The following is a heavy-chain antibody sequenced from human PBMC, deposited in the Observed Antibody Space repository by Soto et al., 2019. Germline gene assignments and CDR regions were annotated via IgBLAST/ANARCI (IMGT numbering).Heavy chain of an antibody. CDR1: GGSISSYY. J-gene: IGHJ4*02. CDR3: ARGEAVNFDY. V-gene: IGHV4-59*01. D-gene: IGHD6-25*01. Sequence: QVQLQESGPGLVKPSETLSLTCTVSGGSISSYYWSWIRQPPGKGLEWIGYIYYSGSTNYNPSLKIRVTISVDTSKNQFSLKLSSVTAADTAVYYCARGEAVNFDYWGQGTLVTVSS. CDR2: IYYSGST.